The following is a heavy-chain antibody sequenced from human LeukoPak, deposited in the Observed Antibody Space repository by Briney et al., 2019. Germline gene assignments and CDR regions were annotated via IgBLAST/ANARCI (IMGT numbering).Heavy chain of an antibody. J-gene: IGHJ4*02. CDR3: ARQNGGYPIYFDY. V-gene: IGHV4-61*01. CDR2: LYYGGST. D-gene: IGHD5-12*01. CDR1: GGSISSGSYY. Sequence: PSQTLSLTCTVSGGSISSGSYYWSWIRQPPGKRLEWIGYLYYGGSTNYNPSLKSRVTISVDMSKNQFSLKLTSVTAADTAVYYCARQNGGYPIYFDYWGQGILVTVSS.